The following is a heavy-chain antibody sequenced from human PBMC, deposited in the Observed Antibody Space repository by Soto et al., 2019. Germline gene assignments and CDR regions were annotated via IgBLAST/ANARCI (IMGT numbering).Heavy chain of an antibody. J-gene: IGHJ6*02. D-gene: IGHD1-26*01. Sequence: GASVKVSCKASGFTFTSSAVQWVRQARGQRLEWIGWIVVGSGNTNYAQKFQERVTITRDMSTSTAYMELSSLRSEDTAVYYCAAGERGGALWELLPSFYYFYGMDVWG. CDR2: IVVGSGNT. CDR1: GFTFTSSA. V-gene: IGHV1-58*01. CDR3: AAGERGGALWELLPSFYYFYGMDV.